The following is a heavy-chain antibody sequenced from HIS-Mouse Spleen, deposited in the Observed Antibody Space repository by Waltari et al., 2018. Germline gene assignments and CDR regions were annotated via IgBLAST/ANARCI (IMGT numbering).Heavy chain of an antibody. CDR1: GFTFSSDG. J-gene: IGHJ4*02. Sequence: QVQLVESGGGVVQPGRSLRLSCAASGFTFSSDGMHWVRQAPGKGLEWVAVIWYDGSNKYYADSVKGRFTISRDNSKNTLYLQMNSLRAEDTAVYYCAKEESGGVLPFDYWGQGTLVTVSS. V-gene: IGHV3-33*06. CDR2: IWYDGSNK. CDR3: AKEESGGVLPFDY. D-gene: IGHD2-8*02.